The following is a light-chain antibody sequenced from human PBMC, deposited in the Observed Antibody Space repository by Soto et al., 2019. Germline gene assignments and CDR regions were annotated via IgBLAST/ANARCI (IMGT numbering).Light chain of an antibody. CDR1: QRLSSN. CDR2: GAS. J-gene: IGKJ5*01. CDR3: QQYGNSPRSIT. Sequence: EIVMTQSPVTLSVSPGERVTLSCRASQRLSSNLAWYQQRPGQAPRLLIYGASSRATGIPDRFSGSGSGTDFTLTINRLEPEDFAVYYCQQYGNSPRSITFGQGTRLEI. V-gene: IGKV3-20*01.